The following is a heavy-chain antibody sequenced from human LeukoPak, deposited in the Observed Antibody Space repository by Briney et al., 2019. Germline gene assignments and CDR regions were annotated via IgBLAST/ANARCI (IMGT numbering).Heavy chain of an antibody. J-gene: IGHJ6*02. D-gene: IGHD2-15*01. CDR3: AKDHGEGYCSGGSCWHYGMDV. CDR2: IWYDGSNK. Sequence: GRSLRLSCAASGFTFSSYGMHWVRQAPGKGPEWVAVIWYDGSNKYYADSVKGRFTISRDNSKNTLYLQMNSLRAEDTAVYYCAKDHGEGYCSGGSCWHYGMDVWGQGTTVTVSS. V-gene: IGHV3-33*06. CDR1: GFTFSSYG.